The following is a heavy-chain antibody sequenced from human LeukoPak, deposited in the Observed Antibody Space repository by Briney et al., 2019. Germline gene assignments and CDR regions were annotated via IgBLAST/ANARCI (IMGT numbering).Heavy chain of an antibody. CDR2: MYYTGTI. CDR1: GGSINSSS. V-gene: IGHV4-59*08. D-gene: IGHD5-18*01. Sequence: PSETLSLTCSVSGGSINSSSWSWIRQPPGKGLEWIAYMYYTGTIKYNPSLSSRVTISVDASKNQFSLKLTSVTAADTAVYYCARGYTYGDFWGPGTLVTVSS. J-gene: IGHJ4*02. CDR3: ARGYTYGDF.